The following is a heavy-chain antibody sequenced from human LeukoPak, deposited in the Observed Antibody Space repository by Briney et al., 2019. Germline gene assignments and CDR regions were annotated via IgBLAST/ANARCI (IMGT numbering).Heavy chain of an antibody. J-gene: IGHJ5*02. V-gene: IGHV1-69*13. CDR1: GGTFSSYA. CDR3: ARVRQKEAAAAANWFDP. D-gene: IGHD6-13*01. CDR2: IIPIFGTA. Sequence: ASMKVSCKASGGTFSSYAISWVRQAPGQGLEWMGGIIPIFGTANYAQKFQGRVTITADESTSTAYMELSSLRSEDTAVYYCARVRQKEAAAAANWFDPWGQGTLVTVSS.